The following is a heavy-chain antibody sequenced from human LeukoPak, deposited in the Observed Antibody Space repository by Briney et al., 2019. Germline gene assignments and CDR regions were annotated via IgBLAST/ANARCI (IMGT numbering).Heavy chain of an antibody. CDR3: ASSGSYRFDY. J-gene: IGHJ4*02. CDR1: EFTFSTYA. Sequence: GGSLRLSCVTSEFTFSTYAFHWVRQAPGKGLEWVATMSFDVNNKYYADSVRGRFTISRDNAKNSLYLQMNSLRDEDTAVYYCASSGSYRFDYWGQGTLVTVSS. V-gene: IGHV3-30*04. CDR2: MSFDVNNK. D-gene: IGHD1-26*01.